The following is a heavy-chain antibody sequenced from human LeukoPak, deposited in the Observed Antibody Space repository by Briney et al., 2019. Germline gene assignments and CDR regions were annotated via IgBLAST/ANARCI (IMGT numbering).Heavy chain of an antibody. V-gene: IGHV1-46*01. CDR1: GYIFTSYH. D-gene: IGHD6-19*01. Sequence: ASVKVSCKASGYIFTSYHMHWVRQAPGQGLEWMGIINPNSGSASYAQEFQGRVTMTRDTSTSTVYTELSSLRSEDTAVYYCARGLYSGWYVYWGQGTLVTVSS. CDR3: ARGLYSGWYVY. J-gene: IGHJ4*02. CDR2: INPNSGSA.